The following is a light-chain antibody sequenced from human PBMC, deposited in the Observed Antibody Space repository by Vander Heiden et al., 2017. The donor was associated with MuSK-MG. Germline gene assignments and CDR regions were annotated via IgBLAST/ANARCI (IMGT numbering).Light chain of an antibody. CDR3: QAWASDSYHEV. J-gene: IGLJ1*01. Sequence: SYVLTQPPSVSVAPGQTASITCGGNNIRSKSVHWYRQKPGQAPVWVGYNNGDRPSGIPERFSGSNSGNTATLRISRVEAGDEADDDGQAWASDSYHEVFGKGTKLTVL. CDR1: NIRSKS. V-gene: IGLV3-21*02. CDR2: NNG.